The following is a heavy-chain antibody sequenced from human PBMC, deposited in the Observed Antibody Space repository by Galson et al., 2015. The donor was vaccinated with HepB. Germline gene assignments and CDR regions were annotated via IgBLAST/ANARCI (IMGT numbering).Heavy chain of an antibody. D-gene: IGHD2-15*01. V-gene: IGHV1-18*04. CDR1: GYSFRHHG. Sequence: SVKVSCKASGYSFRHHGISWVRQAPGQGLEWLGWIGSDNGETKYTEKFQGRVTMTTDISMSTSYMEQRSLRSDDTAVYYCARAVLGSLYGDFDYWGQGTLITVSS. CDR3: ARAVLGSLYGDFDY. CDR2: IGSDNGET. J-gene: IGHJ4*01.